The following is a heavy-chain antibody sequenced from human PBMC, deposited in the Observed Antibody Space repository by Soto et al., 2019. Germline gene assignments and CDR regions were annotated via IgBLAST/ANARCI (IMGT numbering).Heavy chain of an antibody. CDR1: GYTFTSYA. V-gene: IGHV1-3*05. Sequence: QVQLVQSGAEEKKPGASVKVSCKASGYTFTSYAMHWVRQAPGQRLEWMGWINAGNGNTKYSQKFQGRVTITRDTSASTAYMELSSLRSEDTAVYYCARVWTDGDDAFDIWGQGTMVTVSS. CDR2: INAGNGNT. J-gene: IGHJ3*02. CDR3: ARVWTDGDDAFDI. D-gene: IGHD1-1*01.